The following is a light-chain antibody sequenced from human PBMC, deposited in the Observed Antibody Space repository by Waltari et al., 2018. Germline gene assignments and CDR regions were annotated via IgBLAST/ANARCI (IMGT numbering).Light chain of an antibody. V-gene: IGKV3-20*01. CDR1: QSISHY. CDR2: HAS. Sequence: EVVLTQSPGTLSLSPGEGATLSCRASQSISHYLAWYQQKPGQAPRLLIYHASSRATGIPDRFSGSGSGTDFSLTISRLEPEDFAFYYCQHYVNLPATFGQGTKVEIK. J-gene: IGKJ1*01. CDR3: QHYVNLPAT.